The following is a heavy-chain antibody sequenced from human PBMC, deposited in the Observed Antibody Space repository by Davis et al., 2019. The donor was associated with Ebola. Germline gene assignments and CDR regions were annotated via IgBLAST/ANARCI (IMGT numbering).Heavy chain of an antibody. CDR2: ISSSSSTI. CDR1: GFTFSIYS. Sequence: SLNLSCASSGFTFSIYSMHWVLQAPGKALEWVSYISSSSSTIYYADSVKGRFTISRDNAKNSLYLQMNSLRAEDTAVYYCARGGIVVVPAAKSLSGKLYYYYGMDVWGQGTTVTVS. D-gene: IGHD2-2*01. CDR3: ARGGIVVVPAAKSLSGKLYYYYGMDV. V-gene: IGHV3-48*04. J-gene: IGHJ6*02.